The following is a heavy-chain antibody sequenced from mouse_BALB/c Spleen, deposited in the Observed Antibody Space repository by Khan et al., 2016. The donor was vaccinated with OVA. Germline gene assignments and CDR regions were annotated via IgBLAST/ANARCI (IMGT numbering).Heavy chain of an antibody. Sequence: VQLKQSGPGLVKPSQSLSLTCTVTGYSITSDYAWNWIRQFPGNKLEWMGFISYSGNTNYNPSLKSRISLTRDTSKNQFFLQLNSVTTEDTATDYCASVYGGDFDYWGQGTTLTVSS. CDR1: GYSITSDYA. CDR3: ASVYGGDFDY. V-gene: IGHV3-2*02. D-gene: IGHD1-1*01. J-gene: IGHJ2*01. CDR2: ISYSGNT.